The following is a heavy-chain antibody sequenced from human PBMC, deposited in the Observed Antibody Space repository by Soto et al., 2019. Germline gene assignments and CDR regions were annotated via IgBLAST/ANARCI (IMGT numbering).Heavy chain of an antibody. J-gene: IGHJ6*02. V-gene: IGHV1-69*13. CDR1: GGTFSSYA. D-gene: IGHD2-2*03. CDR2: IIPIFGTA. CDR3: ARDLMDIVVVPAARRAYYYYGMDV. Sequence: SVKVSCKASGGTFSSYAISWVRQAPGQGLEWMGGIIPIFGTANYAQKFQGRVTITADESTSTAYMSLSSLRSEDTAVYYCARDLMDIVVVPAARRAYYYYGMDVWGQGTTVTVSS.